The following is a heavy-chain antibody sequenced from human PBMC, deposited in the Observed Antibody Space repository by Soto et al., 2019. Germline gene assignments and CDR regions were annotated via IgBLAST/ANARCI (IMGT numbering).Heavy chain of an antibody. CDR3: ARHENYYYAYYGMDV. V-gene: IGHV5-51*01. CDR2: THPGESET. Sequence: QKPGKGLEWMGITHPGESETRYSPSFQGQVTISFDRSTSTAYLQWNSLKASDTAIYYCARHENYYYAYYGMDVWGQGTTVTVSS. J-gene: IGHJ6*02.